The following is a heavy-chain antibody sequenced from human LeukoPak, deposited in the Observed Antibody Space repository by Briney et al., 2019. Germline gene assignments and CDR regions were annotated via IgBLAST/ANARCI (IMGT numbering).Heavy chain of an antibody. CDR2: IIPIFGTA. Sequence: SVKVSCKASGGTFSSYAISWVRQAPGQGLEWMGGIIPIFGTANYAQKFQGRVTITADESTSTAYMELSSLRSEDTAVYYCARGAFGVVITSFDYWGQGTLVTVSS. D-gene: IGHD3-3*01. CDR1: GGTFSSYA. V-gene: IGHV1-69*13. J-gene: IGHJ4*02. CDR3: ARGAFGVVITSFDY.